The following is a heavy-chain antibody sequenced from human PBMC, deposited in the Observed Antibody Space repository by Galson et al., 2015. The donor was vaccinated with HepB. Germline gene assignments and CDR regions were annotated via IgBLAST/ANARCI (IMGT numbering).Heavy chain of an antibody. D-gene: IGHD3-22*01. CDR1: RFTFSTYR. CDR3: ARDLAFYHDSVSSDIVDV. CDR2: ISSDGSSR. J-gene: IGHJ3*01. V-gene: IGHV3-30-3*01. Sequence: SLRLSCAASRFTFSTYRMHWVRQTPGKGLEWVAVISSDGSSRYYADSVKGRFTISRDNSKDTLYLQMNTLRAEDTALYYCARDLAFYHDSVSSDIVDVWGQGTMVTVSS.